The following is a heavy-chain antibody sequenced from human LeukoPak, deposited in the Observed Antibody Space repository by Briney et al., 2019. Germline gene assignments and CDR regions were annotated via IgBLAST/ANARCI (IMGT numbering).Heavy chain of an antibody. V-gene: IGHV5-51*01. CDR2: IYPGDSDT. J-gene: IGHJ4*02. CDR1: GYSFTSYW. Sequence: GESLQISCKVSGYSFTSYWIGWVRQMPGKGPEWMGIIYPGDSDTRYSPSFQGQVTISADKSISTAYLQWSSLKASDTAIYYCARARYNWNSPPDYWGQGTLVTVSS. CDR3: ARARYNWNSPPDY. D-gene: IGHD1-1*01.